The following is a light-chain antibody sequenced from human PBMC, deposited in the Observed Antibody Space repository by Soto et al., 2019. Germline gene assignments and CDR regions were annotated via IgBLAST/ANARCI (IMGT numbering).Light chain of an antibody. CDR1: QRVSSSY. Sequence: EIVLSQSPGTLSLSPGERPTLSCRASQRVSSSYLACYQQKPGHAPRLXFXGASSRATGIPDSFSGSGSGTDFTLTISRLEPDDFAAYYCQQYGSSHRTTFGQGTRLEIK. J-gene: IGKJ5*01. V-gene: IGKV3-20*01. CDR2: GAS. CDR3: QQYGSSHRTT.